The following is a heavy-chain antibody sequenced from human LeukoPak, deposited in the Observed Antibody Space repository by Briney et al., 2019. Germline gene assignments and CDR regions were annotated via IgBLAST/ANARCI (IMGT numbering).Heavy chain of an antibody. Sequence: GRSLRLSCAASGFTFSSYGMHWVRQAPGKGLEWVAVISYDADSVKGRFTISRDNSKNTLYLQTNSLRAEDTAVYYCAKDLEPQLVGAADYWGQGTLVTVSS. CDR2: ISYD. D-gene: IGHD1-26*01. J-gene: IGHJ4*02. CDR1: GFTFSSYG. CDR3: AKDLEPQLVGAADY. V-gene: IGHV3-30*18.